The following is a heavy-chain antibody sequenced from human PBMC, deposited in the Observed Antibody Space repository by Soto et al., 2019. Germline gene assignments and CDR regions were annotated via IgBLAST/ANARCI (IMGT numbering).Heavy chain of an antibody. D-gene: IGHD7-27*01. CDR3: AKKSLGTYFDY. Sequence: GGSLRLSCAASGFTFSSCAMGWVRQAPGKGLEWVSVISGSGSSTYYADSVKGRFTISRDNSKNTLYLQMNSLRAEDTAVYYCAKKSLGTYFDYWGQGTLVTVSS. CDR1: GFTFSSCA. CDR2: ISGSGSST. V-gene: IGHV3-23*01. J-gene: IGHJ4*02.